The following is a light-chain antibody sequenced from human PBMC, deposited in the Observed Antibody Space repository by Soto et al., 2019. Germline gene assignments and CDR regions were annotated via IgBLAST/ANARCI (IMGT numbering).Light chain of an antibody. V-gene: IGKV3-15*01. Sequence: EIVMTQSPATLSVSPGERATLSCRASQSVSSNLAWYQHKPGQAPRLLIYGASTRATGIPARFRGSGSGTEFTLTISSRQSEDFAIYYCQQYNSRPTYTFGQGTKLEVK. J-gene: IGKJ2*01. CDR3: QQYNSRPTYT. CDR1: QSVSSN. CDR2: GAS.